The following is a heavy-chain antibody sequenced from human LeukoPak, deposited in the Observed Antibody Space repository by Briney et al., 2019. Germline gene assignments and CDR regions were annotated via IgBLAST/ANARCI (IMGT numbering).Heavy chain of an antibody. V-gene: IGHV1-58*02. CDR3: AAQQYYYDSSGYLNYFDY. D-gene: IGHD3-22*01. Sequence: SVKVSCKASGFTFTSSAMQWVRQARGQRLEWIGWIVVGSGNTNYAQKFQERVTITRDMSTSTAYMELSSLRSEDTAVYYCAAQQYYYDSSGYLNYFDYWGQGTLVTVSA. CDR2: IVVGSGNT. CDR1: GFTFTSSA. J-gene: IGHJ4*02.